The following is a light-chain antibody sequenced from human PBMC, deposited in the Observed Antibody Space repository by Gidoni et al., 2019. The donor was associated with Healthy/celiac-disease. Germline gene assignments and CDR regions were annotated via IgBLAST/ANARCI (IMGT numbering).Light chain of an antibody. J-gene: IGKJ1*01. CDR3: QQYYSYPRT. V-gene: IGKV1-8*01. CDR1: HGISSY. Sequence: AIRMTQSPSSLPASTGDRVTITCRASHGISSYLDWYQQKPGKAPKLLIYAASTLQSGVPSRFSGSGYGTDFTLTISCLQSEDFATYYCQQYYSYPRTYGQGTKVEIK. CDR2: AAS.